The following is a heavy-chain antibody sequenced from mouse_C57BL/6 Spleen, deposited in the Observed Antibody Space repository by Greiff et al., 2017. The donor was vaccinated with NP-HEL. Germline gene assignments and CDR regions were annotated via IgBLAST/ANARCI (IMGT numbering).Heavy chain of an antibody. CDR1: GFTFSSYA. V-gene: IGHV5-4*01. CDR2: ISDGGSYT. CDR3: ARDYYGSSWGYAMDY. Sequence: EVKLVESGGGLVKPGGSLKLSCAASGFTFSSYAMSWVRQTPEKRLEWVATISDGGSYTYYPDNVKGRFPISRDNAKNNLYLQMSHLKSEDTAMYYCARDYYGSSWGYAMDYWGQGTSVTVSS. J-gene: IGHJ4*01. D-gene: IGHD1-1*01.